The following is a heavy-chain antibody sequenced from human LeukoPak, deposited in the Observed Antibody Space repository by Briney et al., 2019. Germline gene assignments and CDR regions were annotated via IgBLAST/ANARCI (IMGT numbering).Heavy chain of an antibody. Sequence: GGSLRLSCAASGFTFTSYWMSWVRQAPGKGLEWVANIKEDGSEKYYVDSVKGRFTISRDNAKNSLYLQMNSLRAEDTAIYYCARSYLKMASASWGQGTLVTVPS. D-gene: IGHD3-10*01. CDR3: ARSYLKMASAS. CDR1: GFTFTSYW. CDR2: IKEDGSEK. V-gene: IGHV3-7*01. J-gene: IGHJ5*02.